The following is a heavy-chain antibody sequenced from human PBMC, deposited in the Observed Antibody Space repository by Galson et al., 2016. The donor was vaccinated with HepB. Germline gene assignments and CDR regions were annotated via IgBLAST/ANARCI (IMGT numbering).Heavy chain of an antibody. V-gene: IGHV2-70*01. CDR2: IDWDDDD. CDR3: ARMWPHRLEFDD. J-gene: IGHJ4*02. Sequence: PALVKPTQTLTLTCTFSGFSLKTSGMCVSWIRQPPGKALEWLALIDWDDDDYYSTSLRTRLTISKDTSKNQVVLTMTNMDLVDTATYYCARMWPHRLEFDDWGQGPLVTVSS. CDR1: GFSLKTSGMC. D-gene: IGHD3-3*01.